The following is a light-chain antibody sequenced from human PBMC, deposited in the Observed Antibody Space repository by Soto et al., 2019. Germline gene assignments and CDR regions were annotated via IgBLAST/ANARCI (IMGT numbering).Light chain of an antibody. Sequence: DIQMTQSPSSLAASFGDRVTITCRASQGIRNDLSWYQQKPGKAPKRLIYAASSLHSGVPSRFRGSASGTEFTLAISGLQPEDFETYYCLQHYSYPRTFGQGTKVDIK. CDR1: QGIRND. CDR3: LQHYSYPRT. CDR2: AAS. J-gene: IGKJ1*01. V-gene: IGKV1-17*01.